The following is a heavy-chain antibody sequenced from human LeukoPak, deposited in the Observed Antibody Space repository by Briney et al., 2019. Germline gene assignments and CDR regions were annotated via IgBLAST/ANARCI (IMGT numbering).Heavy chain of an antibody. D-gene: IGHD2-15*01. CDR1: GGSISSSSYY. Sequence: SETLSLTCTVSGGSISSSSYYWGWICQPPGKGLEWIGSIYYSGSTYYNPSLKSRVTISVDTSKNQFSLKLSSVTAADTAVYYCARDTREGSLDYWGQGTLVSVSS. V-gene: IGHV4-39*07. CDR3: ARDTREGSLDY. CDR2: IYYSGST. J-gene: IGHJ4*02.